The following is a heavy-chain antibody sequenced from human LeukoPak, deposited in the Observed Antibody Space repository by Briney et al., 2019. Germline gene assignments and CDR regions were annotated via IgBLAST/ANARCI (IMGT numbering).Heavy chain of an antibody. V-gene: IGHV1-18*01. CDR3: ARAHYYDSSGYTRYFDY. Sequence: ASVKVSCKASGYTFTSYGISWVRQAPGQGLEWMGWISAYNGNTNYAQKLQGRVTMTTDTSTSTAYMELRSLRSDDTAVYYCARAHYYDSSGYTRYFDYWGQGTLVTVSS. J-gene: IGHJ4*02. D-gene: IGHD3-22*01. CDR2: ISAYNGNT. CDR1: GYTFTSYG.